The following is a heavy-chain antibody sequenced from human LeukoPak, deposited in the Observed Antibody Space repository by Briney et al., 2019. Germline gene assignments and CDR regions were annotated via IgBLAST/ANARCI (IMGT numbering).Heavy chain of an antibody. CDR1: GFTFRRHW. J-gene: IGHJ5*02. CDR2: IKENGSEN. V-gene: IGHV3-7*01. Sequence: GGSLRLSCAASGFTFRRHWMTWVRQAPGKGREWVANIKENGSENYYVDSVKGRFTISRDQAKNSLFLQMNSLRAEDTAVYYCAIDLSKRDGYSPWGQGTLVTVSS. CDR3: AIDLSKRDGYSP. D-gene: IGHD5-24*01.